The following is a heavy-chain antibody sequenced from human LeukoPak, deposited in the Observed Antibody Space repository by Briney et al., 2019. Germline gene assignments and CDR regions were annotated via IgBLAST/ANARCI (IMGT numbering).Heavy chain of an antibody. CDR2: ISSSSSYI. CDR1: GFTFSSYS. V-gene: IGHV3-21*01. CDR3: ARDLPPLYYYDRAVGPDYGMDV. D-gene: IGHD3-22*01. J-gene: IGHJ6*02. Sequence: SGGSLRLSCAASGFTFSSYSMNWVRQAPGKGLEWVSSISSSSSYIYYADSVKGRFTISRDNAKNSLYLQMNSLRAEDTAVYYCARDLPPLYYYDRAVGPDYGMDVWGQGTAVTVSS.